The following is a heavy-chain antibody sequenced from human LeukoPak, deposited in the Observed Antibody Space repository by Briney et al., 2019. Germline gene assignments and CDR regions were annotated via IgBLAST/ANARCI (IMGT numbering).Heavy chain of an antibody. D-gene: IGHD2-21*02. CDR3: TRGDYCGGDCYYFEY. CDR2: IRSKGNSYAT. J-gene: IGHJ4*02. V-gene: IGHV3-73*01. CDR1: GFTFSGSA. Sequence: PGGSLRLSCAASGFTFSGSAMHWVRQASGKGLEWVGRIRSKGNSYATAYAASVKGRFTISRDDSKNTAYLQMNSLKTEDTAVYYCTRGDYCGGDCYYFEYWGQGTLVTVSS.